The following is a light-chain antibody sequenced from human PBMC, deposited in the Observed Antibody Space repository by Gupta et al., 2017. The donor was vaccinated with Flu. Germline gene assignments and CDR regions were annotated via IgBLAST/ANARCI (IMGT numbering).Light chain of an antibody. Sequence: SVLTQTPSVSGAPGQRVTLSYPGSSSNIGAGYDVHWYQQLPGTAPKLLIYGNSNRPSGVPDRFSGSKSGTSASLAITGLQAEDEADYYCQSYDSSLSLWVFGGGTKLTVL. CDR2: GNS. V-gene: IGLV1-40*01. CDR1: SSNIGAGYD. J-gene: IGLJ3*02. CDR3: QSYDSSLSLWV.